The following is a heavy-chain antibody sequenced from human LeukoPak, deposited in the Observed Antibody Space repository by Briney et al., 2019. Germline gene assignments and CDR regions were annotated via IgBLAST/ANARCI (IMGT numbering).Heavy chain of an antibody. D-gene: IGHD2-21*02. J-gene: IGHJ4*01. CDR3: ARNFHGDPVTYYLDY. CDR2: IHHSGST. V-gene: IGHV4-31*03. CDR1: GVSISSAGYF. Sequence: SETLSLTCTVSGVSISSAGYFWTWIRQHPGKGLEWIGYIHHSGSTSYNPSLKSRLTISADTSKNQFSRKLNSVTAADTAVYYRARNFHGDPVTYYLDYWGHGTLVTVSS.